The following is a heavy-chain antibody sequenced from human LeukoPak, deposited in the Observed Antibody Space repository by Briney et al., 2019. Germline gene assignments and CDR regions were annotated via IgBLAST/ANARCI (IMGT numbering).Heavy chain of an antibody. CDR1: GGSISSGGYY. CDR3: ARGGYSSGVDY. J-gene: IGHJ4*02. Sequence: PSETLPLTCTVSGGSISSGGYYWSWIRQHPGKGPEWIGYIYYSGSTYYNPSLKSRVTISVDTSKNQFSLKLSSVTAADTAVYYCARGGYSSGVDYWGQGKLVTVSS. V-gene: IGHV4-31*03. D-gene: IGHD5-18*01. CDR2: IYYSGST.